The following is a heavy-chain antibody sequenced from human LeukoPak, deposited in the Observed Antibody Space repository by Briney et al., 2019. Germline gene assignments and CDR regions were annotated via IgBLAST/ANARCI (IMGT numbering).Heavy chain of an antibody. CDR2: IYYSGST. Sequence: SETLSLTCTVSGGSISSSSYYWGWIRQPPGKGLEWIGGIYYSGSTYYNPSLKSRVTISVDTSKNQFSLKLSSVTAADTAVYYCARNQLAARPEPYYFDYWGQGTLVTVSS. CDR1: GGSISSSSYY. V-gene: IGHV4-39*01. D-gene: IGHD6-6*01. J-gene: IGHJ4*02. CDR3: ARNQLAARPEPYYFDY.